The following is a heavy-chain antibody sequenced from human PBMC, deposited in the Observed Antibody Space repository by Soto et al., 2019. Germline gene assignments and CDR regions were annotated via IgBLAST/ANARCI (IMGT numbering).Heavy chain of an antibody. CDR1: GDSISSDGYY. J-gene: IGHJ6*02. Sequence: SETLSLTCTISGDSISSDGYYWSWMRQHPGKGLEWIGYIYYSGSSYYNPSLKSRVTISVDASKNQFSLKVSSVTAADTAVYYCARVSYGMDVWGQGTTVTVSS. V-gene: IGHV4-31*03. CDR2: IYYSGSS. CDR3: ARVSYGMDV.